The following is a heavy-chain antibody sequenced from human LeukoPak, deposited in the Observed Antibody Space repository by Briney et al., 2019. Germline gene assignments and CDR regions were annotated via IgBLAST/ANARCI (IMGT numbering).Heavy chain of an antibody. D-gene: IGHD2-8*02. Sequence: GGSLRLSCAASGFTFSSSGMHWVRQAPGKGLEGVAFIRYDGSNKYADSVKGRFTISRDNSKNTMSLQMNSLRAEDTAVYYCLVARAFDYWGQGTLVTVSS. CDR3: LVARAFDY. CDR1: GFTFSSSG. V-gene: IGHV3-30*02. CDR2: IRYDGSNK. J-gene: IGHJ4*02.